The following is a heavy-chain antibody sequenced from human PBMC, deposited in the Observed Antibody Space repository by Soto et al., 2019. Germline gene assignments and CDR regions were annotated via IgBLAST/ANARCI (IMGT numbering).Heavy chain of an antibody. CDR1: GYTFTSYG. D-gene: IGHD3-16*01. CDR3: XXXXXXXDYIWGI. J-gene: IGHJ4*02. V-gene: IGHV1-18*01. Sequence: QVPLVQSGAEVKKPGASVKVSCKASGYTFTSYGISWVRQAPGQGLEWMGWISAYNGNTNYAQKLQGRVTMTTDTXXXXXXXXXXXXXXXXXXXXXXXXXXXXXDYIWGIWGQGTLVTVSS. CDR2: ISAYNGNT.